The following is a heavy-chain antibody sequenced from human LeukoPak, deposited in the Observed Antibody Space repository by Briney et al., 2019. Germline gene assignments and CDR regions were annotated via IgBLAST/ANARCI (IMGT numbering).Heavy chain of an antibody. CDR2: MNPNSGNT. D-gene: IGHD6-13*01. V-gene: IGHV1-8*01. CDR3: ARGPNIAAAGLYYYYMDV. Sequence: ASVKVSCKASGYTFTSYDINWVRQATGQGLEWMGWMNPNSGNTGYAQKFQGRVTMTRNTSISTAYMELSSLRSEDTAVYYCARGPNIAAAGLYYYYMDVWGKGTTVTISS. CDR1: GYTFTSYD. J-gene: IGHJ6*03.